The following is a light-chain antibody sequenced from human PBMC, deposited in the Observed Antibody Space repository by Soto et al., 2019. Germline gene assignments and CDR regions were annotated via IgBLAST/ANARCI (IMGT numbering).Light chain of an antibody. J-gene: IGLJ2*01. V-gene: IGLV7-43*01. CDR1: TGAVTSGHH. CDR2: STT. CDR3: LLYYGDVVV. Sequence: QTVVTQEPSLTVSPGGTVTLTCASSTGAVTSGHHPNWLQQKPGQPPTTLIYSTTDRHSWTPARFSGSLLGGKAALTLSGVQPEDEADYYCLLYYGDVVVFVGGTKLTVL.